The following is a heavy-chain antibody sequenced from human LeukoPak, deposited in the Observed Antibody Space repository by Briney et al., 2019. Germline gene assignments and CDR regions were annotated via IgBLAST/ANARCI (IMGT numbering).Heavy chain of an antibody. CDR2: IIPIFGIA. V-gene: IGHV1-69*04. J-gene: IGHJ6*02. D-gene: IGHD5-12*01. CDR1: GGTFSSYA. Sequence: SVKVSCKASGGTFSSYAVSWVRQAPGQGLEWMGRIIPIFGIANYAQKFQGRVTITADKSTSTAYMELSSLRSEDTAVYYCARDGSGNYYYYGMDVWGQGTTVTVSS. CDR3: ARDGSGNYYYYGMDV.